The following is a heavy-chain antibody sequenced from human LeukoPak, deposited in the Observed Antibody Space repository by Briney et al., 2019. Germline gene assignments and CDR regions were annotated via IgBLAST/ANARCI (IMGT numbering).Heavy chain of an antibody. J-gene: IGHJ4*02. Sequence: GGSLRLSCAASGFTFSSYEMTWVRQAPGKGLEWVSYISSGGSTIYYADSVRGRFTISRDNAKNSLYLQMNSLRAEDTAVYYCARAVGYSGFSDYWGQGTLVTVSS. V-gene: IGHV3-48*03. CDR3: ARAVGYSGFSDY. CDR1: GFTFSSYE. CDR2: ISSGGSTI. D-gene: IGHD5-12*01.